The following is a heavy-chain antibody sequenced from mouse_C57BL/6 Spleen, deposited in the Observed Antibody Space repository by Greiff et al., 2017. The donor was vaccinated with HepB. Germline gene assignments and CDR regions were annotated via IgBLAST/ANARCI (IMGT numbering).Heavy chain of an antibody. D-gene: IGHD2-4*01. J-gene: IGHJ2*01. CDR2: IHPNSGST. CDR1: GYTFTSYW. Sequence: QVQLKQSGAELVKPGASVKLSCKASGYTFTSYWMHWVKQRPGQGLEWIGMIHPNSGSTNYNEKFKSKATLTVDKSYSTAYMQLGSLTSEDSAVYYCARIYYDYLYYFDYWGQGTTLTVSS. V-gene: IGHV1-64*01. CDR3: ARIYYDYLYYFDY.